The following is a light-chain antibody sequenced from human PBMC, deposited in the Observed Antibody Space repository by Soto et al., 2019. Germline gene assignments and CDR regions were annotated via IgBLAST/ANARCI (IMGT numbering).Light chain of an antibody. V-gene: IGKV3-20*01. CDR1: QSVSSSS. J-gene: IGKJ1*01. CDR2: DAS. Sequence: ETVLTQSPGTLSLSPGERATLSCRASQSVSSSSLAWYQQKPGQAPRLLIYDASSRATGIPDRFSGSGSGTDFPLTISRLEPEDFAVYYCQQSVRSPPSWTFGQGTKVEIK. CDR3: QQSVRSPPSWT.